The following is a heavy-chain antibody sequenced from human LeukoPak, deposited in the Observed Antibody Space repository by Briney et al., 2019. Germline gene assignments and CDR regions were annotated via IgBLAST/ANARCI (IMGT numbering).Heavy chain of an antibody. Sequence: ASVKISCKVSGYTFTDYYMHWVQQAPGKGLEWMGWINPNSGGTNYAQKFQGRVTMTRDTSISTAYMELSRLRSDDTAVYYCARDREGASNYWGQGTLVTVSS. CDR2: INPNSGGT. J-gene: IGHJ4*02. CDR3: ARDREGASNY. D-gene: IGHD1-26*01. V-gene: IGHV1-2*02. CDR1: GYTFTDYY.